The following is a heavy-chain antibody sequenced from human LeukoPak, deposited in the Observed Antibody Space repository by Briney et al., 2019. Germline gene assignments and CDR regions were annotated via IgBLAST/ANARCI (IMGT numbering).Heavy chain of an antibody. CDR3: ARGYDYVWGSYPYYFDY. J-gene: IGHJ4*02. CDR2: INPNSGGT. D-gene: IGHD3-16*02. CDR1: GYTFTGYY. Sequence: ASVKVSCKASGYTFTGYYMHWVRQAPGQGLEWMGWINPNSGGTNYAQKFQGRVTMTRYTSISTAYMELSRLRSDDTAVYYCARGYDYVWGSYPYYFDYWGQGTLVTVSS. V-gene: IGHV1-2*02.